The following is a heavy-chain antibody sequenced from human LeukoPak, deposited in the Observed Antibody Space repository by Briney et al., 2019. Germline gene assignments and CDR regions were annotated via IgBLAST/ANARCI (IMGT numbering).Heavy chain of an antibody. J-gene: IGHJ4*02. CDR2: VYYSGST. CDR1: GGAISSYC. V-gene: IGHV4-59*01. CDR3: ARGSGTGRPNFDS. Sequence: PSETLSLTCTVSGGAISSYCWSWIRQPPGKGLEWIGYVYYSGSTNQNPSLNSRVTISIDMSKNQSSLTLNSVTAADTAVYFCARGSGTGRPNFDSWGQGTLVTVSS. D-gene: IGHD1/OR15-1a*01.